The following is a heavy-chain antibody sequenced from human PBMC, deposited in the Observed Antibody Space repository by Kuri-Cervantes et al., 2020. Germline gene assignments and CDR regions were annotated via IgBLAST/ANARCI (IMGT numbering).Heavy chain of an antibody. D-gene: IGHD3-16*02. CDR3: AKDLVLPHLYYFDD. V-gene: IGHV3-21*01. CDR2: ISGRSLYI. Sequence: GGSLRLSCAASGFTFSNYAMNWVRQAPGKGLEWVSSISGRSLYIYYADSLKGRYTVSRDNARNSLYLQMNSLRAEDTAVYYCAKDLVLPHLYYFDDWGQGTLVTVSS. CDR1: GFTFSNYA. J-gene: IGHJ4*02.